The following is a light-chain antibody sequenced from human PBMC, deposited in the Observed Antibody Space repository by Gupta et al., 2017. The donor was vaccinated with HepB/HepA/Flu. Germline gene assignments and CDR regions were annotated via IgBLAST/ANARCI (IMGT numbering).Light chain of an antibody. CDR3: QQYNNWPLT. CDR2: SAS. Sequence: EIVMTQSPATLSVSPGERVTLSCRASQSVSSKLAWFHQKPGQAPRLLIYSASSGSGTEFTLTISSLQSEDFAVYYCQQYNNWPLTFGGGTKVEIK. V-gene: IGKV3-15*01. J-gene: IGKJ4*01. CDR1: QSVSSK.